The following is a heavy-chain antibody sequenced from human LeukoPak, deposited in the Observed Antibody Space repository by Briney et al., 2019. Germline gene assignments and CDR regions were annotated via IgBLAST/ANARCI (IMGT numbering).Heavy chain of an antibody. Sequence: SETLSLTCTVSGGSISSSNSYWGWIRQPPGKGLEWIGTVYYSGSTYYNPSLKSRVTISVDTSKNQFSLKLGSVTAADTAVYYCASSSWAVAAAAFDYWGQGTLVTVSS. CDR3: ASSSWAVAAAAFDY. CDR2: VYYSGST. CDR1: GGSISSSNSY. V-gene: IGHV4-39*01. D-gene: IGHD6-19*01. J-gene: IGHJ4*02.